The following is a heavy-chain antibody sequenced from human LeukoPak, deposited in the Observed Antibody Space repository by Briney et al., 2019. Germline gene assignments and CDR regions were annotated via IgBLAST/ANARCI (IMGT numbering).Heavy chain of an antibody. CDR2: IYYRGST. CDR3: ATEGSDTILLDY. V-gene: IGHV4-39*06. J-gene: IGHJ4*02. CDR1: GGSISSSSYY. D-gene: IGHD2-21*01. Sequence: PSETLSLTRTVSGGSISSSSYYWGWIRQPPGKGLEWIGRIYYRGSTYYQTSLKSRVTIPVDMSKNQFILNRSSLTAVDTAVYYCATEGSDTILLDYGGQVTLVTVSS.